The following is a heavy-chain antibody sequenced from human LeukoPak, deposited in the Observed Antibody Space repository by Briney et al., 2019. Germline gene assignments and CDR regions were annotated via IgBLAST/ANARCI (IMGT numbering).Heavy chain of an antibody. D-gene: IGHD3-10*01. V-gene: IGHV4-59*01. CDR1: GGSISSYY. J-gene: IGHJ4*02. CDR2: KYYSGST. Sequence: SETLSLPRSVSGGSISSYYWSWIRQPPGKGLVWVGYKYYSGSTNYNPSLKSRVTISVDTSKNQISLNLSSVTAADTAVYYCARSREGSSGRDWGQGTLVTVSS. CDR3: ARSREGSSGRD.